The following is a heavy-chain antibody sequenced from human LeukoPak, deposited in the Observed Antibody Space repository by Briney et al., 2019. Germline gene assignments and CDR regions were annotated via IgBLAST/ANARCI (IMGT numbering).Heavy chain of an antibody. CDR2: ISYDGNDK. Sequence: GGSLRLSCSVSGFIFSSYAMHWVRQAPGKGLEWVAVISYDGNDKYYADSVKGRFTISRDNAKNMMYLQMNSLRVEDTAVYYCTRDRRYGGMDVWGQGTTVTVAS. CDR3: TRDRRYGGMDV. V-gene: IGHV3-30-3*01. J-gene: IGHJ6*02. CDR1: GFIFSSYA. D-gene: IGHD3-10*01.